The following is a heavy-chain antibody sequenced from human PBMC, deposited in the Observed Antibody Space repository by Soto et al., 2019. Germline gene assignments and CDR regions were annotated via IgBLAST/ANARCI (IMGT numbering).Heavy chain of an antibody. CDR1: GFTFSSYG. V-gene: IGHV3-33*01. Sequence: GESLKISCASSGFTFSSYGMHWVRQAPGKGLEWVAVIWYDGSNKYYADSVKGRFTISRDNSKNTLYLQMNSLRAEDTAVYYCARDRWLGYCSGGSCYLDYWGQGTLVTVSS. J-gene: IGHJ4*02. CDR2: IWYDGSNK. D-gene: IGHD2-15*01. CDR3: ARDRWLGYCSGGSCYLDY.